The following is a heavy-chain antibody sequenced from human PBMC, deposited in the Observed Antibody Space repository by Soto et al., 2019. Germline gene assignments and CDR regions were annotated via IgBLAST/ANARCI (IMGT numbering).Heavy chain of an antibody. CDR1: GGSISSGYH. J-gene: IGHJ5*01. D-gene: IGHD2-21*01. Sequence: KASETLSLTCTVSGGSISSGYHWAWIRQPPGMRLEWVASIFHTGTTYYNPSLTSRVTIFVDTSKNQFSLRMRSLTAADTAVYYCGRVVEGATRHTDLDSWGQGTLVTVSS. V-gene: IGHV4-38-2*02. CDR2: IFHTGTT. CDR3: GRVVEGATRHTDLDS.